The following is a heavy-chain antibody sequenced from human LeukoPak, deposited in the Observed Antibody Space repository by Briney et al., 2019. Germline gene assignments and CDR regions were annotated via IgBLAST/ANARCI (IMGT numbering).Heavy chain of an antibody. CDR2: IYSGGST. Sequence: GGSLRLSCAASGFIVSSNYMSWVRQAPGKGLEWVSVIYSGGSTYYADSVKGRFTISRDNSKNTLYLQMNSLRDEDTAVYYCARQRPNYDLNGCSYWYFDLWGRGTLVTVSS. D-gene: IGHD3-22*01. V-gene: IGHV3-53*01. CDR3: ARQRPNYDLNGCSYWYFDL. CDR1: GFIVSSNY. J-gene: IGHJ2*01.